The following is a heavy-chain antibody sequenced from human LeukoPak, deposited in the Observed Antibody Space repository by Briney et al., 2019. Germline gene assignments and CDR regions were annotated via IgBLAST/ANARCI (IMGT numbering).Heavy chain of an antibody. J-gene: IGHJ5*02. CDR2: INHSGST. CDR3: AIHYYDFLSGYSNWFDP. V-gene: IGHV4-34*01. D-gene: IGHD3-3*01. Sequence: SETLSLTCAVYGGSFSGYYWSWIRQPPGKGLEWFGEINHSGSTNYNPSLKSRVTISVDTSKNQFSLKLSSVTAADTAVYYCAIHYYDFLSGYSNWFDPWGQGTLVTVSS. CDR1: GGSFSGYY.